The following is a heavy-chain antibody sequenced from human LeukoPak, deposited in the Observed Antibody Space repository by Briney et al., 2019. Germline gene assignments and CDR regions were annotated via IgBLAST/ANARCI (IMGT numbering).Heavy chain of an antibody. J-gene: IGHJ4*02. V-gene: IGHV3-15*01. Sequence: GGSLRLSCAASGFTFSNAWMSWVRQAPGKGLEWVGRIKSKTDGGTTDYAAPVKGRFTISRDDSKNTLYLQMNSLKTEDTAVYYCTTGYSGSYPDFVYWGKGTLVTVSS. CDR3: TTGYSGSYPDFVY. CDR1: GFTFSNAW. CDR2: IKSKTDGGTT. D-gene: IGHD1-26*01.